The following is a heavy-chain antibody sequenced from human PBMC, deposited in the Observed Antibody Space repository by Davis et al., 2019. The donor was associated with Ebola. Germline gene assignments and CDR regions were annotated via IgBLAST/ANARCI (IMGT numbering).Heavy chain of an antibody. D-gene: IGHD1-1*01. V-gene: IGHV1-18*04. J-gene: IGHJ4*02. Sequence: VKVSCKASGYTFTNYGITWVRQAPGQGLEWMGWINPHNGNTNYAQNVQGRVTMTTDTSTSTAYMEVGILRSDDTAGYYCARAQFPTTSDHWGQGTLVTVSS. CDR1: GYTFTNYG. CDR3: ARAQFPTTSDH. CDR2: INPHNGNT.